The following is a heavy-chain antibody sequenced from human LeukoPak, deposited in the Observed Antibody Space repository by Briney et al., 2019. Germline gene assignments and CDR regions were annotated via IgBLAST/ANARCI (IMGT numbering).Heavy chain of an antibody. CDR1: GFTFSSYE. D-gene: IGHD2-15*01. CDR2: ISSSGSTI. V-gene: IGHV3-48*03. Sequence: PGGSLRLSCAASGFTFSSYEMNWVRQAPGKGLEWVSYISSSGSTIYYADSVKGRFTISRDNAKNSLYLQMNSLRAEDTAVYYCARAIDSGGFDYWGQGTLVTVSS. J-gene: IGHJ4*02. CDR3: ARAIDSGGFDY.